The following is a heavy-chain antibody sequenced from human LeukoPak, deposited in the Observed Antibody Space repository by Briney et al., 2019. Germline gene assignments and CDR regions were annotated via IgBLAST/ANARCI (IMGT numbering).Heavy chain of an antibody. J-gene: IGHJ6*02. V-gene: IGHV4-59*01. CDR3: ARVGSSWLSYYYGMDV. D-gene: IGHD6-13*01. CDR1: GGSISSYY. CDR2: IYYSGST. Sequence: SETLSLTCTVSGGSISSYYWSWIRQPPGKGLEWIGYIYYSGSTNYNPSLKSRVTISVDTSKNQFSLKLSSVTAADTAVYYCARVGSSWLSYYYGMDVWGQGTTVTVS.